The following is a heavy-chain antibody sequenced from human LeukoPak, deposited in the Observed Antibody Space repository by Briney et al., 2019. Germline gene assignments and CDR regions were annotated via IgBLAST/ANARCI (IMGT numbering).Heavy chain of an antibody. CDR3: VRNLDFWGDSEDY. D-gene: IGHD3-3*01. J-gene: IGHJ4*02. V-gene: IGHV3-74*01. CDR2: INSDGSTT. Sequence: GGSLRLSCAASGFTFSSYWMHWVRQAPGKGLVWVSRINSDGSTTTYADSVKGRFTISRDNAKNTLYPQMNSLRAEDTAVYYCVRNLDFWGDSEDYWGQGTLVTVSS. CDR1: GFTFSSYW.